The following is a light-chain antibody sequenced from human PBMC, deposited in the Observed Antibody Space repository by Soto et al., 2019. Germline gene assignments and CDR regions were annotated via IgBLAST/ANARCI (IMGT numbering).Light chain of an antibody. CDR3: QSYDSSLSGREV. Sequence: QSALTQPPSVSGAPGQRVTISCTGNSSNIGADYDVHWYQQLPGTAPKLLIYGNSNRPSGVPDRFSGSKSGTSASLAITGLQAEDEADYYCQSYDSSLSGREVFGTGTKLTVL. CDR1: SSNIGADYD. J-gene: IGLJ1*01. CDR2: GNS. V-gene: IGLV1-40*01.